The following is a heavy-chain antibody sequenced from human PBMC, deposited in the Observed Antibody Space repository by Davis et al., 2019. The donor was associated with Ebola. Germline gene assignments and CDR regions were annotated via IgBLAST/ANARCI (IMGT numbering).Heavy chain of an antibody. CDR3: ARWSSSSRYYYGMDV. D-gene: IGHD6-6*01. CDR1: GYSFTSYW. Sequence: PGGSLRLSCKGSGYSFTSYWISWVRQMPGKGLEWMGRIDPSDSYTNYSPSFQGHVTISADKSISTAYLQWSSLKASDTAMYYCARWSSSSRYYYGMDVWGQGTTVTVSS. V-gene: IGHV5-10-1*01. CDR2: IDPSDSYT. J-gene: IGHJ6*02.